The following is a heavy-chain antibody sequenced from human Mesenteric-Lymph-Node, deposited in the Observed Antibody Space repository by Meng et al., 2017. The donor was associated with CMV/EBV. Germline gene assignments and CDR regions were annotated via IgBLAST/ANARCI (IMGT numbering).Heavy chain of an antibody. J-gene: IGHJ4*02. CDR3: ARDSQAGGLQLYFDS. CDR2: ISNVGSND. CDR1: GFTFSRFT. D-gene: IGHD1-1*01. Sequence: GGSLRLSCAASGFTFSRFTMYWVRQTPGRGLEWVALISNVGSNDYYADSVKGRFTISRDNFRSTLSLQMNSLRVEDTAVYYCARDSQAGGLQLYFDSWGQGTLVTVSS. V-gene: IGHV3-30-3*01.